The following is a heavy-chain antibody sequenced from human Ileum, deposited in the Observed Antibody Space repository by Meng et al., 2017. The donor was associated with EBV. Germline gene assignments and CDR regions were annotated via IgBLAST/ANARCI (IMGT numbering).Heavy chain of an antibody. CDR1: GGLITSYSYY. Sequence: LHFQASDPGLGKPSETLSLTCSVSGGLITSYSYYWGWIRQPPGKGLEWIATIYHTGSTYYNPSLKSRVTISVDTSKNEFSLKVTSVTAADTALYYCARRDTAWFDPWGRGTLVTVSS. V-gene: IGHV4-39*01. CDR2: IYHTGST. CDR3: ARRDTAWFDP. J-gene: IGHJ5*02. D-gene: IGHD2-21*02.